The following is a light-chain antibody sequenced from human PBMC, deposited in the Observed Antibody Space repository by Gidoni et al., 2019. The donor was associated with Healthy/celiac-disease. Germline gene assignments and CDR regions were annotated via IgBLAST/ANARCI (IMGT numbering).Light chain of an antibody. V-gene: IGLV1-40*01. J-gene: IGLJ2*01. CDR2: GTS. CDR3: QSYDSSLSGFHVV. CDR1: SSNIGAGYD. Sequence: QSVLTQPPSVSGATGQRVTISCTGSSSNIGAGYDVHWYQQLPGTTPKLLITGTSNRPSGVPDRFSGSKSGTSASLSITGLQAEDVADYYCQSYDSSLSGFHVVFGGGTKLTVL.